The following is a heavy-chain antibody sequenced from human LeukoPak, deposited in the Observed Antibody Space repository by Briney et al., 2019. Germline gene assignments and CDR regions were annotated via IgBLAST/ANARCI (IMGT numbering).Heavy chain of an antibody. Sequence: GGSLRLSCAASGFTVSSNYMSWVRQAPGKGLEWVSVIYSGGSTYYADPMKGRFTISRDNSKNTLYLQMNSLRAEDTAVYYCARGENYYGMDVWGQGTTVTVSS. CDR1: GFTVSSNY. V-gene: IGHV3-66*01. CDR2: IYSGGST. CDR3: ARGENYYGMDV. J-gene: IGHJ6*02.